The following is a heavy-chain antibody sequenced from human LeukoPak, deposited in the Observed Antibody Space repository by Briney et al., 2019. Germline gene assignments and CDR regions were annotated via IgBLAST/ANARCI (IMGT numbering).Heavy chain of an antibody. V-gene: IGHV4-59*08. CDR3: ASSPRGTEHFHH. CDR2: ISYSGST. CDR1: GDSVSSYY. D-gene: IGHD3-10*01. Sequence: PSETGSLTCTVSGDSVSSYYWSWIRQPPEKGLEWIGYISYSGSTNYNPSLRGRVTISVDTSQNQFSLKLSSVTAADTAVYYCASSPRGTEHFHHWGQGTLVTVSS. J-gene: IGHJ1*01.